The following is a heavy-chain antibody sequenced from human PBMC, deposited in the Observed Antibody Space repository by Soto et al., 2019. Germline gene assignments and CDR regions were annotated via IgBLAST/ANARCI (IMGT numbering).Heavy chain of an antibody. D-gene: IGHD6-19*01. Sequence: SETLSLTCAVYGGSFSGYYWSWIRQPPGKGLEWIGEINHSGSTNYNPSLKSRVTISVDTSKNQFSLKLSSVTAADTAVYYCAREQLVQWLVRGYNWFDPWGQGTLVT. CDR2: INHSGST. J-gene: IGHJ5*02. CDR1: GGSFSGYY. V-gene: IGHV4-34*01. CDR3: AREQLVQWLVRGYNWFDP.